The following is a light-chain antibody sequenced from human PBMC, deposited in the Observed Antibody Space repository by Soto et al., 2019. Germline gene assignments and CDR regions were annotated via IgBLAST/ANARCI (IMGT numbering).Light chain of an antibody. V-gene: IGLV2-11*01. CDR1: SSDVGEYNH. Sequence: QSVLTQPRSVSGSPGQSVTISCTGTSSDVGEYNHVSWYQQYPGKAPKLTIYDVSERPSGVPDRFSGSKSGNTASLTISGLQADDEAEYHCCSYAGSYTLVFGGGTQLTVL. CDR2: DVS. CDR3: CSYAGSYTLV. J-gene: IGLJ2*01.